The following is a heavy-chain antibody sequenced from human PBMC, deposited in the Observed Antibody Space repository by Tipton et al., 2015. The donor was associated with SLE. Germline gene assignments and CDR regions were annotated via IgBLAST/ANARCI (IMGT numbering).Heavy chain of an antibody. Sequence: TLSLTCTVSGGSISSNTYYWAWIRHPPGKGLEWIGSIHYSGSTYDNLSLKSRVTISVDTSKNQLSLYLTSVTAADTAVYYCARQQYGSSSINWFDSWGQGTLVTVSS. CDR3: ARQQYGSSSINWFDS. CDR1: GGSISSNTYY. V-gene: IGHV4-39*07. CDR2: IHYSGST. D-gene: IGHD6-6*01. J-gene: IGHJ5*01.